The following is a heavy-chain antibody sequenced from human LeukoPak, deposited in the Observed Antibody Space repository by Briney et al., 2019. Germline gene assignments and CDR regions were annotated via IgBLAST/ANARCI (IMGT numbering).Heavy chain of an antibody. D-gene: IGHD1-26*01. V-gene: IGHV4-38-2*02. Sequence: SETLSLTCTVSGYSISNAYYWGWIRQPPGKGLEWIGSLYHSGSTYYNPSLKSRVTTSVDTSKNRFSLKLTSVTAADTAVYYCARELHSGSYYFDYWGQGTLVTVSS. CDR3: ARELHSGSYYFDY. CDR2: LYHSGST. J-gene: IGHJ4*02. CDR1: GYSISNAYY.